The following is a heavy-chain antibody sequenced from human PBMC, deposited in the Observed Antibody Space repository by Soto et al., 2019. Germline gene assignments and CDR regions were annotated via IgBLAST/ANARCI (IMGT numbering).Heavy chain of an antibody. J-gene: IGHJ5*02. Sequence: PGGSLRLSCAASGFTFSRYSMNWVRQAPGKGLEWVSSISRSSSYIYYADSVKGRFTISRDNAKNSLYLQMNSLRAVDTAVYYCARDPIIAMGRGVINWYDPWGHGTLVTVSA. CDR2: ISRSSSYI. D-gene: IGHD3-10*01. CDR1: GFTFSRYS. CDR3: ARDPIIAMGRGVINWYDP. V-gene: IGHV3-21*01.